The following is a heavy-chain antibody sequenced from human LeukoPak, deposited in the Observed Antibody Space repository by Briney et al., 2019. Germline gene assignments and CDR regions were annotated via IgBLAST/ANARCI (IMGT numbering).Heavy chain of an antibody. D-gene: IGHD3-10*01. CDR3: ARAGSGYYFDY. Sequence: GGSLRLSCAASGFTFSNYGMHWVRQAPGKGLEWVAVIWYDGSNKYYADSVKGRFTISRDNSKNTLYLQMNSLRAEDTAIYYCARAGSGYYFDYWGQGTLVTVSS. CDR2: IWYDGSNK. V-gene: IGHV3-33*01. J-gene: IGHJ4*02. CDR1: GFTFSNYG.